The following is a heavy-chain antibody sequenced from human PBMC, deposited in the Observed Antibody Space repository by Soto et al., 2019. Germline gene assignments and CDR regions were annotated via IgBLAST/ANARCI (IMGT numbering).Heavy chain of an antibody. Sequence: QVRLQESGPGLVKPSETLSLDCSVSGDSMIGSYWTWIRQPPGSGLQWLGYIYNSGATAYNSSLKSRITVSIDTPNNRFSLNLRSVTAADMAVYYCVRNKVTTMRFFDFWGPGKMVTVSS. D-gene: IGHD4-17*01. CDR1: GDSMIGSY. J-gene: IGHJ4*02. CDR2: IYNSGAT. V-gene: IGHV4-59*01. CDR3: VRNKVTTMRFFDF.